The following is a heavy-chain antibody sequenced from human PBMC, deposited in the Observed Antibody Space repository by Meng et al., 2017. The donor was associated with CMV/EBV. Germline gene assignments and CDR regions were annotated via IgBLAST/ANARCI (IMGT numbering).Heavy chain of an antibody. J-gene: IGHJ4*02. Sequence: GESLKISCAASGFTFSSYEMNWVRQAPGKGLEWVSYISSSGSTIYYADSVKGRFTISRDNAKNSLYLQMNSLRAEDTAVYYCASLYGQYTAAHKRVHDYWGQGTLVTVSS. D-gene: IGHD2-8*01. CDR2: ISSSGSTI. V-gene: IGHV3-48*03. CDR1: GFTFSSYE. CDR3: ASLYGQYTAAHKRVHDY.